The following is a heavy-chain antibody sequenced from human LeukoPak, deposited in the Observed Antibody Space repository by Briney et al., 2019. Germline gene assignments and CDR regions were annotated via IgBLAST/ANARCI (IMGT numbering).Heavy chain of an antibody. CDR3: ARCTSTSCYNFDY. V-gene: IGHV4-61*09. Sequence: SETLSLTCSVSGGSINSGSFYWNWIRQSAGKGLEWIGHVYTTGTTNCNPSLRSRVTISLDTSKNQFSLNLNSVTAADTAVYYCARCTSTSCYNFDYWGQGTLLTVPS. D-gene: IGHD2-2*02. CDR1: GGSINSGSFY. J-gene: IGHJ4*02. CDR2: VYTTGTT.